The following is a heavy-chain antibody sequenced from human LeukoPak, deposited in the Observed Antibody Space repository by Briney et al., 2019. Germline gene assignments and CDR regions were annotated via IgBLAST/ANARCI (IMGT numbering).Heavy chain of an antibody. J-gene: IGHJ6*02. CDR3: ARDGGVIRFGGQDV. D-gene: IGHD3-16*01. CDR1: GFTFSNYL. CDR2: MNRDGSEK. Sequence: PGGSLRLSCAASGFTFSNYLMSWVRQAPGKGLEWVANMNRDGSEKYYVDSLKGRFTISRDNAKNSLYLQMNSLRDEDTAVYYCARDGGVIRFGGQDVWGQGTTVTVS. V-gene: IGHV3-7*01.